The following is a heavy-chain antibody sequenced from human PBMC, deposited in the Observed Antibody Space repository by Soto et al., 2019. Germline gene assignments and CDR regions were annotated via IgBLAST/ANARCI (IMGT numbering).Heavy chain of an antibody. CDR1: GYSFTSFW. CDR3: ARHVSRWLRPYYPDY. D-gene: IGHD6-19*01. V-gene: IGHV5-10-1*01. J-gene: IGHJ4*02. Sequence: PGESLKISCKGSGYSFTSFWISWVRQMPGGGLEWMGRIDPTDSQTNYSPSFRGQVTISIDKSSSTAYLQWNSLRASDTAMYYCARHVSRWLRPYYPDYWGQGTLVTVSS. CDR2: IDPTDSQT.